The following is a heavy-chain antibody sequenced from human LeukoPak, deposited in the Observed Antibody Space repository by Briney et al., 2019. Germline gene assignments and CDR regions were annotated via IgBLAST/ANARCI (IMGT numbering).Heavy chain of an antibody. Sequence: SETLSLTCTVSGGSISSYYWSWIRQPPGKGLEWIGYIYYSGSTNYNPSLKSRVTISVDTSKNQFSLKLSSVTAADTAVYYCARGGYSGSAVYWGQGTLVTVSS. CDR1: GGSISSYY. CDR3: ARGGYSGSAVY. CDR2: IYYSGST. V-gene: IGHV4-59*01. J-gene: IGHJ4*02. D-gene: IGHD5-12*01.